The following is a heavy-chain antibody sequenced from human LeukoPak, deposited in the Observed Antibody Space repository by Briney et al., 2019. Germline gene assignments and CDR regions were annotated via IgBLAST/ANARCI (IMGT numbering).Heavy chain of an antibody. Sequence: GGSLRLSCAASGFTFSGYWMHWVRQAPGKGLVWVSSIKSDGSSTSYADSVKGRLTISRDNARNTLYLQMNSLRTEDTAVYYCATGNGHALDIWGQGTMVTVSA. J-gene: IGHJ3*02. CDR3: ATGNGHALDI. V-gene: IGHV3-74*01. D-gene: IGHD3-10*01. CDR1: GFTFSGYW. CDR2: IKSDGSST.